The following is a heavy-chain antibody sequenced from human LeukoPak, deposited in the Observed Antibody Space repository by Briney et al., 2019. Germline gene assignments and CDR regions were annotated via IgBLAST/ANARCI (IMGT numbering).Heavy chain of an antibody. CDR3: AKSNRGDGYNHWFDP. CDR2: IYPGDSDT. Sequence: GESLKISCKASGYSFIDYWIGWVRQMPGKGLEWMGIIYPGDSDTRYSPSFEGQVTISSDKSITTAYLQWSSLKASDTAMYYCAKSNRGDGYNHWFDPWGQGTLVTVSS. D-gene: IGHD5-24*01. CDR1: GYSFIDYW. J-gene: IGHJ5*02. V-gene: IGHV5-51*01.